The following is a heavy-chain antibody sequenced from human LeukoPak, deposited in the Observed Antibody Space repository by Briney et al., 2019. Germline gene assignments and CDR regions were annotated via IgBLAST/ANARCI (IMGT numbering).Heavy chain of an antibody. CDR1: GGSFSGYY. CDR3: ARRTRWLQPIDY. CDR2: INHSGST. J-gene: IGHJ4*02. D-gene: IGHD5-24*01. Sequence: PSETLSLTCAVYGGSFSGYYWSWIRQPPGKGLEWIGEINHSGSTNYNPSLKSRVTISVDTSKNQFSLKLSSVTAADTAVYYCARRTRWLQPIDYWGQGTLVTVSS. V-gene: IGHV4-34*01.